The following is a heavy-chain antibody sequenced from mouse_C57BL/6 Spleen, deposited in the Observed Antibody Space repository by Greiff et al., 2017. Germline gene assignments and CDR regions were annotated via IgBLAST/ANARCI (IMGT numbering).Heavy chain of an antibody. Sequence: GGGLVQPKGSLKFPCAVLGFTFNTFALLWVRQAPGKGLEWVARIRSKSSNYATYYADSVNDRFTISRDDSQSMLYLQMNKLKTEDTAMYYCVRDRRTTVVGAYWGQGTLVTVSA. V-gene: IGHV10-3*01. CDR2: IRSKSSNYAT. J-gene: IGHJ3*01. CDR1: GFTFNTFA. CDR3: VRDRRTTVVGAY. D-gene: IGHD1-1*01.